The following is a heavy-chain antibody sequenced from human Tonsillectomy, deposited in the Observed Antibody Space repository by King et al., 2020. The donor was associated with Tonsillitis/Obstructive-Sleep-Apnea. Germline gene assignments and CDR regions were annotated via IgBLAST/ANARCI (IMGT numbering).Heavy chain of an antibody. Sequence: QLVQSGGGLVQPGRSLRLSCVASGFTFDDYAMHWVRQAPGKGLEWVSGITWNSDNIDYADSVKGRFTISRDNAKNSLYLRMKSLRPEDTALYYCAKDHRGWELLYDAFDIWGQGTMVTVSS. CDR2: ITWNSDNI. CDR1: GFTFDDYA. CDR3: AKDHRGWELLYDAFDI. D-gene: IGHD2-15*01. J-gene: IGHJ3*02. V-gene: IGHV3-9*01.